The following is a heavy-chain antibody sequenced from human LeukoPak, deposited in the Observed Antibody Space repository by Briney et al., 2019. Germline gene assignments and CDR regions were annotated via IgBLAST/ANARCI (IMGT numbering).Heavy chain of an antibody. D-gene: IGHD2-15*01. CDR2: ISSGSSTI. V-gene: IGHV3-48*02. CDR3: ARDVFGGTYFDY. Sequence: GGSLRLSCAASGFTFSSYSLNWVRQALEKGLEWVSYISSGSSTIYYADSMKGRFTISRDNAKNSLFLQMNSLRDEDTAVYYCARDVFGGTYFDYWGQGTLVTVSS. J-gene: IGHJ4*02. CDR1: GFTFSSYS.